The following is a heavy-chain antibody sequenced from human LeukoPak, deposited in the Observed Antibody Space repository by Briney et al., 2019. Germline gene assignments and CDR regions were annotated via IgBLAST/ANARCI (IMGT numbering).Heavy chain of an antibody. V-gene: IGHV1-2*02. D-gene: IGHD1-26*01. Sequence: ASVKVSCKASGYTFTGYYMHWVRQAPGQGLEWMGWINPNSGGTNYAQKFQGRVTMTRDTSISTAYMELSRLRSGDTAVYYCARVGATRSPSPDFDYWGQGTLVTVSS. J-gene: IGHJ4*02. CDR1: GYTFTGYY. CDR2: INPNSGGT. CDR3: ARVGATRSPSPDFDY.